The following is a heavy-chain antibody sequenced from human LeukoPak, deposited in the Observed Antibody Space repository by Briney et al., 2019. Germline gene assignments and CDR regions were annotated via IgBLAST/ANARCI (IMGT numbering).Heavy chain of an antibody. CDR2: ISTSSSYI. CDR1: GFTFDDYA. D-gene: IGHD3-3*01. Sequence: GRSLRLSCAASGFTFDDYAMYWVRQAPGKGLEWLSYISTSSSYIYYADSVKGRFTVSRDNAMNSLFLQMNSLIAEDTAVCYCARVGIRFLEQYYFDYWGQGTLVTVSS. CDR3: ARVGIRFLEQYYFDY. J-gene: IGHJ4*02. V-gene: IGHV3-21*01.